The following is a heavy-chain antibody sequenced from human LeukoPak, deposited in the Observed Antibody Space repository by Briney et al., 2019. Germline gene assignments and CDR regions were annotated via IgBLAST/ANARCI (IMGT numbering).Heavy chain of an antibody. CDR1: GFTFSSYS. CDR2: ISSSSSYI. D-gene: IGHD3-22*01. J-gene: IGHJ5*02. CDR3: AREIAHYDSSGYYWGFDP. Sequence: GGSLRLSCAASGFTFSSYSMNWVRQAPGKGLEWVSCISSSSSYIYYADSVKGRFTISRDNAKNSLYLQMNSLRAEDTAVYYCAREIAHYDSSGYYWGFDPWGQGTLVTVSS. V-gene: IGHV3-21*01.